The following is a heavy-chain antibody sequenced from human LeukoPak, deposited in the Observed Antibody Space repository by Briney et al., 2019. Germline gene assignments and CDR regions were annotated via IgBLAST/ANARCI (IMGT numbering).Heavy chain of an antibody. J-gene: IGHJ4*02. D-gene: IGHD3-22*01. CDR3: AKERYYYDSSGYKDY. Sequence: QAGGSLRLSCAASGFTFSSNAMHWVRQAPGKGLEWVASISSDGSSKYYADSVKGRFTISRDNSKNTLYLQMNSLRAEDTAVYYCAKERYYYDSSGYKDYWGQGNLVTVSS. CDR1: GFTFSSNA. V-gene: IGHV3-30*18. CDR2: ISSDGSSK.